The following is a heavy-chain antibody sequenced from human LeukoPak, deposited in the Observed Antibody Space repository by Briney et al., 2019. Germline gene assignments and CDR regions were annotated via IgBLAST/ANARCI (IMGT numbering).Heavy chain of an antibody. CDR3: VRGIRDYYGLDY. V-gene: IGHV3-74*01. CDR2: INPVGTTT. D-gene: IGHD3-22*01. J-gene: IGHJ4*02. Sequence: PGGSLRLSCAASGFTFSSYGMHWVRQTPGKGLVWVSHINPVGTTTNYADSVKGRFTISRDNAKNTLYLQMNSLRAEDTAVYYCVRGIRDYYGLDYWGQGTLVTVSS. CDR1: GFTFSSYG.